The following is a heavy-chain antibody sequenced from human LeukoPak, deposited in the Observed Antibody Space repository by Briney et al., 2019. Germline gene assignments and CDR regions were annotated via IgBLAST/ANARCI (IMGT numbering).Heavy chain of an antibody. D-gene: IGHD2-2*02. CDR3: ARVRYIVVVPAAIRGPPDY. CDR2: IYHSGST. J-gene: IGHJ4*02. Sequence: SQTLSLTCAVSGGSISSGGYSWSWIRQPPGKGLEWIGYIYHSGSTYYNPSLKSRVTISVDRSKNQFSLKLSSVTAADTAVYYCARVRYIVVVPAAIRGPPDYWGQGTLVTVSS. V-gene: IGHV4-30-2*01. CDR1: GGSISSGGYS.